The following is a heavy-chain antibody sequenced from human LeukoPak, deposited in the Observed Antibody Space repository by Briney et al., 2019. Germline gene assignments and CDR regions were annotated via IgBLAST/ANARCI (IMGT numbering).Heavy chain of an antibody. Sequence: KTSETLSLTCTVSGGSISSYYWSWIRQPAGKGLEWIGRIYTSGSTNYNPSLKGRVTMSVDTSKNQFSLKLSSVTAADTAVYYCARGAPDTAMAEAWFDPWGQGTLVTVSS. CDR2: IYTSGST. D-gene: IGHD5-18*01. CDR1: GGSISSYY. J-gene: IGHJ5*02. CDR3: ARGAPDTAMAEAWFDP. V-gene: IGHV4-4*07.